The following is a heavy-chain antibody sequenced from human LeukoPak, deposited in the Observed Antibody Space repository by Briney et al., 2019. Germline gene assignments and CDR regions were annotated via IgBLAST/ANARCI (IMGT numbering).Heavy chain of an antibody. CDR3: AKGGLLWFGELSHFDY. CDR2: ISGRGGST. V-gene: IGHV3-23*01. J-gene: IGHJ4*02. D-gene: IGHD3-10*01. Sequence: GGSLRLSCAASGFTFSSYGMSWVRQAPGKGLEWVSAISGRGGSTYYADSVKGRFTISRDNSKNTLYLQINSLRAEDTAVYYCAKGGLLWFGELSHFDYWGQGTLVTVSS. CDR1: GFTFSSYG.